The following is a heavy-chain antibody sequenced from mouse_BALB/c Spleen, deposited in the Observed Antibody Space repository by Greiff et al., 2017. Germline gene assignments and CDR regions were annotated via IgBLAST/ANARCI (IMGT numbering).Heavy chain of an antibody. J-gene: IGHJ3*01. V-gene: IGHV7-3*02. CDR3: ARGYDYDGGAWFAY. CDR2: IRNKANGYTT. D-gene: IGHD2-4*01. CDR1: GFTFTDYY. Sequence: EVKLEESGGGLVQPGGSLRLSCATSGFTFTDYYMSWVRQPPGKALEWLGFIRNKANGYTTEYSASVKGRFTISRDNSQSILYLQMNTLRAEDSATYYCARGYDYDGGAWFAYWGQGTLVTVSA.